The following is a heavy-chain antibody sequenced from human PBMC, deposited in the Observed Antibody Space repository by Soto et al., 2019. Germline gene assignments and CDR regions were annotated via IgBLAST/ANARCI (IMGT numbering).Heavy chain of an antibody. D-gene: IGHD1-26*01. CDR3: ARTPTRGASAWLDP. J-gene: IGHJ5*02. CDR2: IHLSGRV. CDR1: GGSFSDYY. Sequence: QVQLQQWGSGLLKPSETLSLTCAIYGGSFSDYYWHWIRQSPGKGLEWIGEIHLSGRVNFTPSLKSRTSLSMDTSRNQFVLTLRSVTAADTAVYFCARTPTRGASAWLDPWGRGHLVNVSS. V-gene: IGHV4-34*01.